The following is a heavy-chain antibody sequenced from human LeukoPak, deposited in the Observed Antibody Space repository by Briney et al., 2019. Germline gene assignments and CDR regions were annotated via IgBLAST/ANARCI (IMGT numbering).Heavy chain of an antibody. CDR1: GFIFNKYW. Sequence: GGSLRLSCAASGFIFNKYWMTWVRQAPGEAPVWVANIKQNGGEIHYLDSVKGRFTISRDDAKNSLYLQMNSLRVEDTARYFCARDLPFDLWGQGTLVTVSS. CDR3: ARDLPFDL. J-gene: IGHJ4*02. V-gene: IGHV3-7*03. CDR2: IKQNGGEI.